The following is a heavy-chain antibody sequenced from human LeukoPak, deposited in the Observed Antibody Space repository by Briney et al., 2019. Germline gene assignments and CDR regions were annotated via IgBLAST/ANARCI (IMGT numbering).Heavy chain of an antibody. CDR3: AKERGYSGYIDY. V-gene: IGHV3-30*18. D-gene: IGHD5-12*01. CDR1: GFTFSSYG. CDR2: ISYDGSNK. Sequence: GGSLRLSCAASGFTFSSYGMHWVRQAPGKGLEWVAVISYDGSNKYYADSVKGRFTISRDNSKNTLYLQMNSLRAEDTAVYYCAKERGYSGYIDYWGQGTLVTVSS. J-gene: IGHJ4*02.